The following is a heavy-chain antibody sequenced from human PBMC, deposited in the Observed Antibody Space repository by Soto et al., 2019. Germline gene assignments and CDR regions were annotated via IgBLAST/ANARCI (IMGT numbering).Heavy chain of an antibody. CDR1: GYTFSSYG. D-gene: IGHD3-22*01. Sequence: ASVKLSCKASGYTFSSYGINCVRQAPGQGLEWLGWISPYDGNTKYAQILQGRVSMTTDTSTKTAYMEVRSLRSDDTAVYYCARGGYYDSSGSRNYHYYGMNVWGQGTTVTVSS. CDR3: ARGGYYDSSGSRNYHYYGMNV. V-gene: IGHV1-18*01. CDR2: ISPYDGNT. J-gene: IGHJ6*02.